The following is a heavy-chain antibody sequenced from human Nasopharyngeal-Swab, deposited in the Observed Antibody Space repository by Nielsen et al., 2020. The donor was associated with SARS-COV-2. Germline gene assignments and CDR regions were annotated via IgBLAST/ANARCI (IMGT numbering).Heavy chain of an antibody. J-gene: IGHJ4*02. V-gene: IGHV4-59*06. CDR3: ARAPHTIFGVVTTFDY. Sequence: SETLSLTCTVSGGSISSYYWSWIRQHPGKGLEWIGYIYYSGSTYYTPSLKSRVTISVDTSKNQFSLKLSSVTAADTAVYYCARAPHTIFGVVTTFDYWGQGTLVTVSS. CDR2: IYYSGST. D-gene: IGHD3-3*01. CDR1: GGSISSYY.